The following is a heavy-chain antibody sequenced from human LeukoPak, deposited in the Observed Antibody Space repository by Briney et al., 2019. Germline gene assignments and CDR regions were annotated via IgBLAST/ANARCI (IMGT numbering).Heavy chain of an antibody. CDR3: ARNYYYYMDV. V-gene: IGHV1-18*01. J-gene: IGHJ6*03. CDR2: ISAYNGNT. Sequence: ASVAVSCKASGYTFTSYGISWLRQAPGQGLEWMGWISAYNGNTNNAQKLQGRVTMTTDTSTSTAYMDRRSLRSDDTAVYYCARNYYYYMDVWGKGTTVTVSS. CDR1: GYTFTSYG.